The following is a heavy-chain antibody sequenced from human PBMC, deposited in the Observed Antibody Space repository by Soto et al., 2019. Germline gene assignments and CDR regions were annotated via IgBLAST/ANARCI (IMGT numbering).Heavy chain of an antibody. J-gene: IGHJ6*02. CDR2: INPGDSDT. CDR3: ARRTNLEPGMDV. Sequence: PGESLKISCEGSGYSFTSYWIGWARQMSGKGLEWMGIINPGDSDTRYSPSFQGQVTISVDRSINTAYLHWSSLEASDTAMYYCARRTNLEPGMDVWGQGTTVTVSS. CDR1: GYSFTSYW. V-gene: IGHV5-51*01.